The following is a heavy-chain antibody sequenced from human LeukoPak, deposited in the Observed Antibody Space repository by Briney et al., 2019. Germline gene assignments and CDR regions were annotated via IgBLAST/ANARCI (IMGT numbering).Heavy chain of an antibody. V-gene: IGHV4-59*08. Sequence: SETLSLTCTVSGGSISSYYWSWIRQPPGKGLEWIGYIYYSGSTNYNPSLKSRVTISVDTSKNQFSLKLSSVTAADTAVYYCARYQYYYDSSGYYSPLDIWGQGTMVTVSS. CDR2: IYYSGST. J-gene: IGHJ3*02. D-gene: IGHD3-22*01. CDR3: ARYQYYYDSSGYYSPLDI. CDR1: GGSISSYY.